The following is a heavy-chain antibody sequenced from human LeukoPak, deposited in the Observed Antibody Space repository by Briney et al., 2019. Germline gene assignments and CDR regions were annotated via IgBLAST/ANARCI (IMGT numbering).Heavy chain of an antibody. D-gene: IGHD6-6*01. CDR1: GFPFSTYG. J-gene: IGHJ4*02. V-gene: IGHV3-30*02. Sequence: GGSLRLSCAASGFPFSTYGMHWVRQAPGKGLEWVAFIESDGSIKSYADSVKGRFTISRDNLKNTLYLQMESLRDGDMDVYCCARDQYRSSSWFDYWGQGALVTVSS. CDR3: ARDQYRSSSWFDY. CDR2: IESDGSIK.